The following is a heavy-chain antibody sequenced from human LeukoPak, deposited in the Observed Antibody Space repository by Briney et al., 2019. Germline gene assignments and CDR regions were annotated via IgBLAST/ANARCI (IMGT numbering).Heavy chain of an antibody. D-gene: IGHD3-22*01. J-gene: IGHJ3*02. CDR2: ISSSGIT. CDR3: ARGGDSSGSIRSAFDI. CDR1: GFTVSSNY. V-gene: IGHV3-53*01. Sequence: GGSLRLSCAASGFTVSSNYMSWVRQAPGKGLEWVSVISSSGITYSADSVKGRFTISRDNSKNMVCLQMNSLRAEDTAVYYCARGGDSSGSIRSAFDIWGQGTMVTVSS.